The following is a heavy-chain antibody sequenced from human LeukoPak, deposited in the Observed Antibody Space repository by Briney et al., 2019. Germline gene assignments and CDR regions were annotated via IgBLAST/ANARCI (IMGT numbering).Heavy chain of an antibody. J-gene: IGHJ4*02. V-gene: IGHV3-30*18. CDR2: ISYDGSNK. CDR3: AKDRGYSYGSFDY. Sequence: GGSLRLSCAASGFTFSSYGMHWVRQAPGKGLEWVAVISYDGSNKYYADSVKGRFTTSRDNSKNTLYLQMNSLRAEDTAVYYCAKDRGYSYGSFDYWGQGTLVTVSS. CDR1: GFTFSSYG. D-gene: IGHD5-18*01.